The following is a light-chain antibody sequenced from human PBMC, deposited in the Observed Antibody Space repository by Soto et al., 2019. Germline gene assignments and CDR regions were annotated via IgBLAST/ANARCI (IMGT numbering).Light chain of an antibody. CDR1: QGINSA. J-gene: IGKJ5*01. V-gene: IGKV1-13*02. CDR3: QQFITYPLT. CDR2: DAS. Sequence: AIQVTQSPSSLSASVGDRVTITCRASQGINSALVWYQQKPGKAPKLLISDASILESGVPSRFSGSGSGTDFTLTISSLKTEDFATYFCQQFITYPLTFGQGTRLETK.